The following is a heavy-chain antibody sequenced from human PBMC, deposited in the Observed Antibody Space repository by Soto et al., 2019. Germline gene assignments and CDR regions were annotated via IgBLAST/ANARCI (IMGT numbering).Heavy chain of an antibody. CDR2: IYYSGST. D-gene: IGHD4-17*01. CDR1: GGSISSYY. CDR3: ARAVDYGDYRTLDY. V-gene: IGHV4-59*01. J-gene: IGHJ4*02. Sequence: PSETLSLTCTVSGGSISSYYWSWIRQPPGKGLEWIGYIYYSGSTNYNPSLKSRVTISVDTSKNQFSLKLSSVTAADTAVDYCARAVDYGDYRTLDYWGQGTLVTVSS.